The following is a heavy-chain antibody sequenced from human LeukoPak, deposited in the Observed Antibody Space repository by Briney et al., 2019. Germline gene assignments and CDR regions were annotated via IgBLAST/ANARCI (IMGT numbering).Heavy chain of an antibody. CDR1: GFTFSSYG. CDR2: IRYDGSNK. CDR3: AKDLDYDFDGYNWFDP. V-gene: IGHV3-30*02. J-gene: IGHJ5*02. D-gene: IGHD3-3*01. Sequence: GGSLRLSCAASGFTFSSYGMHWVRQAPGKGLEWVAFIRYDGSNKYYADSVKGRFTISRDNSKNTLYLQMNSLRAEDTAVYYCAKDLDYDFDGYNWFDPWGQGTLVTVPS.